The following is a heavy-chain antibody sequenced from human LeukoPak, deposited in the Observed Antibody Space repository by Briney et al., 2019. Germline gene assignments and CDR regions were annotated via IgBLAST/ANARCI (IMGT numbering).Heavy chain of an antibody. V-gene: IGHV3-48*04. CDR2: ISSSGSTI. D-gene: IGHD6-13*01. J-gene: IGHJ6*03. CDR3: ARGGYSSSWYKSRYYYYMDV. CDR1: GFTFSSYG. Sequence: PGGSLRLSCAASGFTFSSYGIHWVRQAPGKGLEWVSYISSSGSTIYYADSVKGRFTISRDNAKNSLYLQMNSLRAEDTAVYYCARGGYSSSWYKSRYYYYMDVWGKGTTVTVSS.